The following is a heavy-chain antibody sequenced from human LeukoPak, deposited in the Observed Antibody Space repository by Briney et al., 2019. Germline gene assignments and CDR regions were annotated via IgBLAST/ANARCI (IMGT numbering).Heavy chain of an antibody. CDR3: ARFPRGWHPDY. D-gene: IGHD6-19*01. J-gene: IGHJ4*02. CDR2: MNPNSDNT. Sequence: SVKVSCKASGYTFTSFDINWVRQATGQGLEWMGWMNPNSDNTGYAQKFQGRVTMTRNTSISTAYMELSSLRSEDTAVYYCARFPRGWHPDYWGQGTLVTVSS. CDR1: GYTFTSFD. V-gene: IGHV1-8*01.